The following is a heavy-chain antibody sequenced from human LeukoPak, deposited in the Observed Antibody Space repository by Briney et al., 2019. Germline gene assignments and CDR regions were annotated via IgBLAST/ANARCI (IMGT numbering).Heavy chain of an antibody. CDR2: IYYSGST. J-gene: IGHJ6*02. Sequence: PSETLSLTCTVSSGSISSYYWSWIRQPPGKGLEWIGYIYYSGSTNYNPSLKSRVTISVDTSNNQFSLKLSSVTAADTAVYYCARGGSGWYGGYYYYGMDVWGQGTTVTVSS. V-gene: IGHV4-59*01. CDR1: SGSISSYY. CDR3: ARGGSGWYGGYYYYGMDV. D-gene: IGHD6-19*01.